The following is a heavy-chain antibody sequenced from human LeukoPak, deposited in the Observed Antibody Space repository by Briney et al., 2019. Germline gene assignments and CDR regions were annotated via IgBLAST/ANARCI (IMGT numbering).Heavy chain of an antibody. CDR1: GFTFSSYG. J-gene: IGHJ4*02. D-gene: IGHD2-21*02. Sequence: PGGSLRLSCAASGFTFSSYGMHWVRQAPGKGLEWVAVISYDGSNKYYADSVKGRFTISRDNSKNTLYLQMNSLRAEDTAVYYCAKADVTGPPDYWGQGTLVTASS. V-gene: IGHV3-30*18. CDR2: ISYDGSNK. CDR3: AKADVTGPPDY.